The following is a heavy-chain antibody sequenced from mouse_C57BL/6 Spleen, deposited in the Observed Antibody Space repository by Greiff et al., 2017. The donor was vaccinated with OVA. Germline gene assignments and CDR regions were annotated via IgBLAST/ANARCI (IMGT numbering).Heavy chain of an antibody. CDR2: IDPSDSYT. Sequence: VQLQQPGAELVKPGASVKLSCKASGYTFTSYWMQWVKQRPGQGLEWIGEIDPSDSYTNYNQKFKGKATLTVDTSSSTAYMQLSSLTSEDSAVYYCARKDYAMDYWGQGTSVTVS. V-gene: IGHV1-50*01. CDR1: GYTFTSYW. J-gene: IGHJ4*01. CDR3: ARKDYAMDY.